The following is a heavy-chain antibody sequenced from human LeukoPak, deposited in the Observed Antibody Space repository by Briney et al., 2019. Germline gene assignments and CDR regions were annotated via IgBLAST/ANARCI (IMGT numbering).Heavy chain of an antibody. CDR2: ISSSGSTI. V-gene: IGHV3-11*04. J-gene: IGHJ4*02. D-gene: IGHD3-22*01. Sequence: GGSLRLSCAASGFTFSDYYMSWIRQAPGKGLEWVSYISSSGSTIYYADSVKGRFTISRDNSKNTLYLQMNSLRAEDTAVYYCEYYYDSSGYYYYDYWGQGTLVTVSS. CDR1: GFTFSDYY. CDR3: EYYYDSSGYYYYDY.